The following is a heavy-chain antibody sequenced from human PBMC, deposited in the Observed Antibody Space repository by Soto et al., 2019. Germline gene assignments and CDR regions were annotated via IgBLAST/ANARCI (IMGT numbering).Heavy chain of an antibody. V-gene: IGHV4-39*01. J-gene: IGHJ4*02. CDR1: RASVTSGLYY. Sequence: SETLSLTCAVSRASVTSGLYYWGGIRQPPGKGLEWIGNYYYGGSTYYNPSLKSRVSMSLDASTNQFSLKLTSVTAADTAVYYCAGFRGSDTYLAFQADFWGQGTLVTISS. CDR3: AGFRGSDTYLAFQADF. D-gene: IGHD3-10*01. CDR2: YYYGGST.